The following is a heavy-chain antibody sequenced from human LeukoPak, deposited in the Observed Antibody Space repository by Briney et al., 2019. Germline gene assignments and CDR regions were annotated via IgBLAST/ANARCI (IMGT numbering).Heavy chain of an antibody. D-gene: IGHD6-13*01. V-gene: IGHV3-7*03. Sequence: GGSLRLSCAASGVTFSSYWMSWVRQAPGKGLEWVANIKHDGSEKYYVDSVEGRFTISRDNAKNSLYLQMNSLRAEDTAVYYCARKAYSSSWYSWFDPWGQGTLVTVSS. CDR1: GVTFSSYW. J-gene: IGHJ5*02. CDR2: IKHDGSEK. CDR3: ARKAYSSSWYSWFDP.